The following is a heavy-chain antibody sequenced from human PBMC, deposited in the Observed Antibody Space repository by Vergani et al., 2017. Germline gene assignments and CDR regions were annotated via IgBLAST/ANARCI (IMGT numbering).Heavy chain of an antibody. J-gene: IGHJ4*02. CDR3: ARARRTCTADDCPRYYYDY. Sequence: QVQLVQSGAEVKKPEASVRVSCKASGYTFTSDDINWVRQAPGQGLEWMGWMNPNSGNTGYAQQLQGRLTITRDTSITTAYMELSGLTSEDMAIYYCARARRTCTADDCPRYYYDYWGQGTLVTVSS. V-gene: IGHV1-8*03. CDR1: GYTFTSDD. CDR2: MNPNSGNT. D-gene: IGHD2-8*02.